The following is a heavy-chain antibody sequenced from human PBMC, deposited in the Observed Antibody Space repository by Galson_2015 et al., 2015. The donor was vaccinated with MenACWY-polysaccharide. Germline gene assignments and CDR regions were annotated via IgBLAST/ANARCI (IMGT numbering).Heavy chain of an antibody. CDR2: ISHDGNNK. CDR3: ARGYSGYD. J-gene: IGHJ4*02. V-gene: IGHV3-30-3*01. CDR1: GFTFSSYA. D-gene: IGHD5-12*01. Sequence: SLRLSCAASGFTFSSYAMHWVRQAPGKGLEWVAVISHDGNNKDYADSVKGRFIISRDNSKNTMNLQINSLRAEDTAVYYCARGYSGYDWGQGTLVTVSS.